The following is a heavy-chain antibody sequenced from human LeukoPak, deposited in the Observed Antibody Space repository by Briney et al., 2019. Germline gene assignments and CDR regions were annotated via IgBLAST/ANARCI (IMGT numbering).Heavy chain of an antibody. CDR2: ISSSSSYI. CDR3: ARVGTVTRYGMDV. D-gene: IGHD4-17*01. J-gene: IGHJ6*02. Sequence: GGSLRLSCAASGFTFSSYSMNWVRQAPGKGLEWVSSISSSSSYIYYADSVKGRFTISRDNAKNSLYLRMNSLRAEDTAVYYCARVGTVTRYGMDVWGQGTTVTVSS. CDR1: GFTFSSYS. V-gene: IGHV3-21*01.